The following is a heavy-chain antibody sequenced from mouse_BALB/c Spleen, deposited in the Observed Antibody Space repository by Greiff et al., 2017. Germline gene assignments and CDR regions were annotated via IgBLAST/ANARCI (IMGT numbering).Heavy chain of an antibody. V-gene: IGHV1-67*01. CDR1: SYTFTDYA. D-gene: IGHD1-1*01. CDR3: ASTTDYYAMDY. CDR2: ISTYYGNT. J-gene: IGHJ4*01. Sequence: VQLQQSGPELVRPGVSVKISCKGSSYTFTDYAMHWVKQSHAKSLEWIGVISTYYGNTNYNQKFKGKATMTVDKSSSTAYMELARLTSEDSAVYYCASTTDYYAMDYWGQGTSVTVSS.